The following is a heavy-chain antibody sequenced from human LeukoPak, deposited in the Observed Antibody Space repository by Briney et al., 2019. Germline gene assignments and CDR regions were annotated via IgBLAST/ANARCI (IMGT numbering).Heavy chain of an antibody. D-gene: IGHD1-7*01. CDR1: GGSISSGGYY. CDR3: ARARDWDYTFDY. V-gene: IGHV4-31*03. J-gene: IGHJ4*02. CDR2: IYYSGST. Sequence: PSETLSLTCTVSGGSISSGGYYWSWTRQHPGKGLEWIGYIYYSGSTYYNPSLKSRVTISVDTSKNQFSLKLSSVTAADTAVYYCARARDWDYTFDYWGQGTLVTVSS.